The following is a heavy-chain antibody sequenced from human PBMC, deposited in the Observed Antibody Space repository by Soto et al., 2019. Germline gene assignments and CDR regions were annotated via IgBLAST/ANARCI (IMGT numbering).Heavy chain of an antibody. CDR2: IWYDGSNK. Sequence: GGSLRLSCAASGFTFSSYGMHWVRQAPGKGLEWVAFIWYDGSNKYYVDSVKGRFTISRDNSKNTLYLQMNSRRAEDTAVYYCAREGYSSGFEYFQHWGQGTMGTVSS. CDR3: AREGYSSGFEYFQH. D-gene: IGHD6-19*01. V-gene: IGHV3-33*01. J-gene: IGHJ1*01. CDR1: GFTFSSYG.